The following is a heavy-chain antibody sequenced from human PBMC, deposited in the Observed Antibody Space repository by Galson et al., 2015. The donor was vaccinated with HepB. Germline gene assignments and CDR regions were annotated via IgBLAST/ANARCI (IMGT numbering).Heavy chain of an antibody. J-gene: IGHJ6*02. V-gene: IGHV1-69*04. Sequence: SVKVSCKASGGTFSSYAISWVRQAPGQGLEWMGRIIPILGIANYAQKFQGRVTITADKSTSTAYMELRSLRSDDTAVYYCARGYYDILSGFSYGMDVWGQGTTVTVSS. D-gene: IGHD3-9*01. CDR1: GGTFSSYA. CDR2: IIPILGIA. CDR3: ARGYYDILSGFSYGMDV.